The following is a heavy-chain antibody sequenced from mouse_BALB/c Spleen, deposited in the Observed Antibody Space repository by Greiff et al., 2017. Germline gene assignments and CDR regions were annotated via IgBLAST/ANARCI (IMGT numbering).Heavy chain of an antibody. Sequence: DVHLVESGAELVKPGASVKLSCTASGFNIKDTYMHWVKQRPEQGLEWIGRIDPANGNTKYDPKFQGKATITADTSSNTAYLQLSSLTSEDTAVYYCARDGNPLYAMDYWGQGTSVTVSS. CDR1: GFNIKDTY. J-gene: IGHJ4*01. D-gene: IGHD2-1*01. V-gene: IGHV14-3*02. CDR3: ARDGNPLYAMDY. CDR2: IDPANGNT.